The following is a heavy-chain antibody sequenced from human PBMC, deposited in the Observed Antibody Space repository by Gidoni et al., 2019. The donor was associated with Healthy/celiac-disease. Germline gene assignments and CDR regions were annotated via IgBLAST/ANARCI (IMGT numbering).Heavy chain of an antibody. Sequence: QVQLQESGPGLVKPSQTLSLTCTVSGGSISSGGYYWSWIRQHPGKGLEWIGYIYYSGSTYYNPSLKSRVTISVDTSKNQFSLKLSSVTAADTAVYYCAREGAAAGTLHREDKGDYWGQGTLVTVSS. CDR2: IYYSGST. J-gene: IGHJ4*02. CDR1: GGSISSGGYY. V-gene: IGHV4-31*03. CDR3: AREGAAAGTLHREDKGDY. D-gene: IGHD6-13*01.